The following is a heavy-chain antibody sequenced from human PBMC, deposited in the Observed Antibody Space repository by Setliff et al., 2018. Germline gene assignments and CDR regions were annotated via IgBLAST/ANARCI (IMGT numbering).Heavy chain of an antibody. CDR1: GDSITSSNYY. CDR2: IYYSGST. J-gene: IGHJ2*01. CDR3: ARREVERTTTRRTVWYFDL. Sequence: PSETLSLTCTVSGDSITSSNYYWGWIRQPPGKGLEWIGSIYYSGSTYYNPSLRSRVTISVDISENQVSLKLSSVTAADTAMFYCARREVERTTTRRTVWYFDLWGRGTLVTVSS. D-gene: IGHD1-7*01. V-gene: IGHV4-39*01.